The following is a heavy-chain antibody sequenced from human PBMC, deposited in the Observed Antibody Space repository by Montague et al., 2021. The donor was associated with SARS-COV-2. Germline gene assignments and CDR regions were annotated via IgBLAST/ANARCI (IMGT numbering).Heavy chain of an antibody. CDR3: AKDLLIHNQDYYYYGMDV. CDR1: GFTFSSYA. D-gene: IGHD2-21*01. J-gene: IGHJ6*02. Sequence: SLRLSCAASGFTFSSYAMSWVRQAPGKGLEWVSAISGSGGSTYYADSVKGRFTISRDNSKNTLYLQMNSLRAEDTAVYHCAKDLLIHNQDYYYYGMDVWGQGTTVTVSS. CDR2: ISGSGGST. V-gene: IGHV3-23*01.